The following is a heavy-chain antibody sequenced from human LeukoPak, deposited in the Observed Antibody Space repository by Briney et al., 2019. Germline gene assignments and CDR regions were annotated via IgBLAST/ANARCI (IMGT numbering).Heavy chain of an antibody. CDR1: GFTFSSYA. CDR3: ARGQVATY. J-gene: IGHJ4*02. Sequence: GGSLRLSCAASGFTFSSYAMHWVRQAPGKGLEWVAVISYDGSNKYYADSVKGRFTISRDNSKNTLYLQMNSLRAEDTAVYYCARGQVATYWGQGTLVTVSS. V-gene: IGHV3-30-3*01. D-gene: IGHD5-12*01. CDR2: ISYDGSNK.